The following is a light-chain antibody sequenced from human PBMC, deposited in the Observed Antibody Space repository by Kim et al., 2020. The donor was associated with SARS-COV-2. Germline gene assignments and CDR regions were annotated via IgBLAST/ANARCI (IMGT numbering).Light chain of an antibody. CDR1: SLRSYY. CDR2: GKN. Sequence: SSELTQDPAVSVALGQTVRITCQGDSLRSYYASWYQQKPGQATVLVIYGKNNRPSGIPDRSSGSSSGNTASLTITGAQAEDEADYYCNSRDSSGNHWVFG. J-gene: IGLJ3*02. V-gene: IGLV3-19*01. CDR3: NSRDSSGNHWV.